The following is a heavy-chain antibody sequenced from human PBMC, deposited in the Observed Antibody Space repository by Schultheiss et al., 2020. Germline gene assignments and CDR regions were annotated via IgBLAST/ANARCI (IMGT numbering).Heavy chain of an antibody. J-gene: IGHJ4*02. D-gene: IGHD3-22*01. Sequence: SETLSLTCTVYGGSFSGYYWSWIRQPPGKGLEWIGEINHSGSTNYNPSLKSRVTISVDTSKNQFSLKLSSVTAADTAVYYCARGRFDYANPQNPYDSSVNYARYFDYWGQGTLVTVSS. V-gene: IGHV4-34*01. CDR3: ARGRFDYANPQNPYDSSVNYARYFDY. CDR1: GGSFSGYY. CDR2: INHSGST.